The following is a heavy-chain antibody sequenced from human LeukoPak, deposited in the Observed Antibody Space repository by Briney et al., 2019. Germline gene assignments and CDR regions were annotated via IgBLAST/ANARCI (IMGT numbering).Heavy chain of an antibody. CDR3: ASPSSGQCFDI. D-gene: IGHD6-19*01. J-gene: IGHJ3*02. Sequence: GGSLRLSCAASGFTVSSNYMNWVRQAPGKGLEWVSVIYTGGNTYYADSVKGRFTISRDNSKNTLYLQMHSLRAEDTAVYYCASPSSGQCFDIWGQGTMVTVSS. CDR2: IYTGGNT. V-gene: IGHV3-53*01. CDR1: GFTVSSNY.